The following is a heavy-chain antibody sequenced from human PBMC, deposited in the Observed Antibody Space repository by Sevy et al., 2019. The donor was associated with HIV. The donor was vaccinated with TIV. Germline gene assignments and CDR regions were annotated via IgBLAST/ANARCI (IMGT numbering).Heavy chain of an antibody. CDR1: GFTFSSYA. V-gene: IGHV3-23*01. J-gene: IGHJ4*02. CDR2: ISGSGGST. Sequence: GGSLRLSCAASGFTFSSYAMSWVRQAPGKGLEWVSAISGSGGSTYYADPVKGRFTISRDNSKNTLYLQMNSLRAEDTAVYYCAKVKRYYDSSGYYDYFDYWGQGTLVTVSS. D-gene: IGHD3-22*01. CDR3: AKVKRYYDSSGYYDYFDY.